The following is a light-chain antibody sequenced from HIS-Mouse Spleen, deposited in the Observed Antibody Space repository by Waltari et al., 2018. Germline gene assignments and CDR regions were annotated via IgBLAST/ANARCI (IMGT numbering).Light chain of an antibody. CDR1: SSYVGGYNY. CDR2: DVS. CDR3: SSYTSSSTLV. V-gene: IGLV2-14*03. Sequence: QSALTQPASVSGSPGQSITISCTGTSSYVGGYNYVSWYQQHPGKAHKLMIYDVSNRPSGVSNRFSGSKSGNTASLTISGLQAEDEADYYCSSYTSSSTLVFGGGTK. J-gene: IGLJ3*02.